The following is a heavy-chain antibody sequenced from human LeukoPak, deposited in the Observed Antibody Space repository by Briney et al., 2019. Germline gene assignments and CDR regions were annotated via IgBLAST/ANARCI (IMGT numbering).Heavy chain of an antibody. Sequence: PGGSLRLSCAASGFTFSNYWMSWVRQAPGKGLEWVAVMSHDGTNKYYADSVKGRFTVSRDNSKNTMYLQMNSLRAEDTAVYYCARLRSPFIAATSDSDYWGQGTLVTVSS. CDR3: ARLRSPFIAATSDSDY. CDR1: GFTFSNYW. V-gene: IGHV3-30*03. D-gene: IGHD5-12*01. J-gene: IGHJ4*02. CDR2: MSHDGTNK.